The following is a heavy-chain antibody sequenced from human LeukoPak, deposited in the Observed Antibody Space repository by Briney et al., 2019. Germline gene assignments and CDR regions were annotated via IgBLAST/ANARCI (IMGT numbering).Heavy chain of an antibody. J-gene: IGHJ6*02. CDR3: ASNYYYCMDV. CDR1: GFSFSNYG. CDR2: IWYDGSNK. Sequence: PGGSLRLSCAASGFSFSNYGMHWVRQAPGKGLEWVAVIWYDGSNKYYADSVKGRFTISRDSSKSTLYVQMSSLRAEDTAVYYCASNYYYCMDVWGQGTTVTVSS. V-gene: IGHV3-33*01.